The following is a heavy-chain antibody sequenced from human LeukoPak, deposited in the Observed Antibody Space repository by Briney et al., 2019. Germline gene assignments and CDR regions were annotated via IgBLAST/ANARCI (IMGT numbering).Heavy chain of an antibody. CDR1: GYTFTSYD. CDR2: MNPNSGNT. V-gene: IGHV1-8*01. J-gene: IGHJ5*02. Sequence: ASVKVSCKASGYTFTSYDINWVRQATGQGLEWMGWMNPNSGNTGYAQKFQGRVTMTRNTSISTAYMELSSLRSEDTAVYYCARGNGYYDSSGRGRAWFDPWGQGTLVTVSS. D-gene: IGHD3-22*01. CDR3: ARGNGYYDSSGRGRAWFDP.